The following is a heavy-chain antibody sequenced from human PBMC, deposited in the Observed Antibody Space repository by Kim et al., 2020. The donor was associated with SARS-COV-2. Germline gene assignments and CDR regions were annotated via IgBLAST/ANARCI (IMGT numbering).Heavy chain of an antibody. CDR3: AKLDIPDYSSGYSWFDP. CDR2: ISYDGSNK. Sequence: GGSLRLSCAASGLTFSSYGIHWVRQAPGKGLEWVADISYDGSNKYYADSVKGRFTISRDNSKNTLYLQMNSLRAEDTAVYYCAKLDIPDYSSGYSWFDPWGQGTLVTVSS. D-gene: IGHD3-22*01. V-gene: IGHV3-30*18. J-gene: IGHJ5*02. CDR1: GLTFSSYG.